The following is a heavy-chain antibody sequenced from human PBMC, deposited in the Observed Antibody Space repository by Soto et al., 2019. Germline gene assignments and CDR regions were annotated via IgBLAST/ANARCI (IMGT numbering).Heavy chain of an antibody. J-gene: IGHJ6*02. CDR1: GYIFVNYG. CDR2: ISPYSGNT. D-gene: IGHD5-12*01. V-gene: IGHV1-18*01. CDR3: ATVDNSVTTTPPDV. Sequence: QVQLVQSGDEVRKPGSSVKVSCKASGYIFVNYGIAWVRQAPGQGLEWMGWISPYSGNTHYASKVQGRLTMTTDTSTSSAYMALGTLTSAHPAVYYCATVDNSVTTTPPDVWGPGTTVTVSS.